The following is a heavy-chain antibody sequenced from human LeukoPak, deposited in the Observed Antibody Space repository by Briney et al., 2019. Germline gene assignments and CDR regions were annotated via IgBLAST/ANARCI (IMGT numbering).Heavy chain of an antibody. CDR2: ISYDGSNK. CDR1: GFTFSSYA. J-gene: IGHJ5*02. CDR3: ARDGQGWFDP. V-gene: IGHV3-30*01. Sequence: GSLRLSCAASGFTFSSYAMHWVRQAPGKGLEWVAVISYDGSNKYYADSVKGRFTISRDNSKNTLYLQMNSLRAEDTAVYYCARDGQGWFDPWGQGTLVTVSS.